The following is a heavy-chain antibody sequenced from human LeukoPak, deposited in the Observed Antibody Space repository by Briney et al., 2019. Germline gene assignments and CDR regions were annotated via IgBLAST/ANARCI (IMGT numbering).Heavy chain of an antibody. J-gene: IGHJ4*02. D-gene: IGHD3-22*01. CDR2: IYYSGST. V-gene: IGHV4-30-4*08. Sequence: SQTLSLTCTVSGGSISSGGYYWSWIRQPPGKGLEWIGYIYYSGSTYYNPSLKSRVTISVDTSKNQFSLKLSSVTAADTAVYYCARGGGGYSSSWYPYYDSSGYYAFDYWGQGTLVTVSS. CDR3: ARGGGGYSSSWYPYYDSSGYYAFDY. CDR1: GGSISSGGYY.